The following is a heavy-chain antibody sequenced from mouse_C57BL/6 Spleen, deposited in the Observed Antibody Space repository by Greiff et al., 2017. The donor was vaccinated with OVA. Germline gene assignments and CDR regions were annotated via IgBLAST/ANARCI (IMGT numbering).Heavy chain of an antibody. CDR3: ARAGYYGSSYFDY. CDR1: GFTFSDYY. CDR2: INYDGSST. Sequence: EVMLVESEGGLVQPGSSMKLSCTASGFTFSDYYMAWVRQVPEKGLEWVANINYDGSSTYYLDSLKSRFIISRDNAKNILYLQMSSLKSEDTATYYCARAGYYGSSYFDYWGQGTTLTVSS. D-gene: IGHD1-1*01. J-gene: IGHJ2*01. V-gene: IGHV5-16*01.